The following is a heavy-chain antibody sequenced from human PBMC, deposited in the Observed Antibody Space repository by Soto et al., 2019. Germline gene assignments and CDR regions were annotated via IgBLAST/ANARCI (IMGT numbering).Heavy chain of an antibody. CDR1: GYIFTAYS. J-gene: IGHJ1*01. V-gene: IGHV1-46*01. CDR2: VNPSGGST. Sequence: QVQLVQSGAEVKKPGASVKVSCKASGYIFTAYSMHWVRQAPGQGPEWMGVVNPSGGSTNYAQRFQGRITMTRDTSTSTVYMDLKFLTSEDTAVYYCAREENCSDGVCYSEYFQRWGQGTLVTVSS. D-gene: IGHD2-15*01. CDR3: AREENCSDGVCYSEYFQR.